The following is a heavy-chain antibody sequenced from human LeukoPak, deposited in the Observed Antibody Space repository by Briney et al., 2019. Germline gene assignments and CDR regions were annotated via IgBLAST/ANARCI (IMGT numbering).Heavy chain of an antibody. Sequence: GGSLRLSCAASGFTFSSHSMNWVRQAPGKGLEWVSSISSSSSYIYYAASVNGRFTISRDNAKNSLYLQMNSLSAEDTAVYYCARDRRRVGATNYYYYYGMDVWGQGTTVTVSS. CDR1: GFTFSSHS. J-gene: IGHJ6*02. V-gene: IGHV3-21*01. D-gene: IGHD1-26*01. CDR3: ARDRRRVGATNYYYYYGMDV. CDR2: ISSSSSYI.